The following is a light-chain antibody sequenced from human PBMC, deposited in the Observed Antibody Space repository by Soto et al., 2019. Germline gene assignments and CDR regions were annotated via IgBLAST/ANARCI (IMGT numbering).Light chain of an antibody. J-gene: IGKJ1*01. Sequence: AIQMTQSPSSLSASVGDRVTITCRASQGIGNDLGWYQQKSGKAPKLLIYAASNLQSGVPSRFSGSGSGTDFTLTISGLQPEDVATYYCQQYYSTPRTFGQGTKVDI. CDR2: AAS. CDR1: QGIGND. CDR3: QQYYSTPRT. V-gene: IGKV1-6*01.